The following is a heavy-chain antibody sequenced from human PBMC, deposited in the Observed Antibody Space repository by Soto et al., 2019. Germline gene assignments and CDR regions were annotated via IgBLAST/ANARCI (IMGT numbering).Heavy chain of an antibody. J-gene: IGHJ4*02. CDR2: ISGDNRYI. CDR3: TTDRGMGPPKFEY. Sequence: EVQLVESGGGLAKPGGSLRLSCAASGFTFNSYNLNWVRQSPGKGLEWVSSISGDNRYIFYADSVRGRFTISRDNAKNSLYLQMNSLRAEDTSLYYCTTDRGMGPPKFEYWCQGTLVSVSS. D-gene: IGHD2-8*01. CDR1: GFTFNSYN. V-gene: IGHV3-21*01.